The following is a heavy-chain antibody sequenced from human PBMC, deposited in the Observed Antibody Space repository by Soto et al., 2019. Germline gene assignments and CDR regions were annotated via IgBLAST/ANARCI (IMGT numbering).Heavy chain of an antibody. CDR1: GGSFSGYY. CDR3: ARRYGYYLDY. D-gene: IGHD4-17*01. V-gene: IGHV4-59*08. J-gene: IGHJ4*02. CDR2: INYSGST. Sequence: SETLSLTCAVSGGSFSGYYWTWIRQPPGKGLEWIGYINYSGSTTYNPSLKSRVTISVDTSKNQLSLKLSSVTAADTAVYYCARRYGYYLDYWGQGTLVTVSS.